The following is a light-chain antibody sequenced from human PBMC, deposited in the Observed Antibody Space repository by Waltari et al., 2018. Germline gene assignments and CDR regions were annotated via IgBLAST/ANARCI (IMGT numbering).Light chain of an antibody. V-gene: IGLV1-47*01. J-gene: IGLJ3*02. Sequence: QSLLTQPPSASGTPGQRVTISCSGSSPNLGSNPVSWYQPLPGTAPKVLIYKNSQRPSGVPDRFSGSKSGTSASLAMSGLRSEDEGDYYCAAWDNSLSAWVFGGGTKLTVL. CDR1: SPNLGSNP. CDR2: KNS. CDR3: AAWDNSLSAWV.